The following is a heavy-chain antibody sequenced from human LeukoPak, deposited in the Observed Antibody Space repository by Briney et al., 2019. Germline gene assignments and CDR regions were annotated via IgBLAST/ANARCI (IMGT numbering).Heavy chain of an antibody. J-gene: IGHJ4*02. CDR2: ITGSGSFV. CDR1: GXIFNNYI. D-gene: IGHD6-19*01. V-gene: IGHV3-21*01. Sequence: KTGGSLRLSCAVSGXIFNNYIMNWVRQAPGKGLEWVSSITGSGSFVHYADSVKGRFTISRDNAKNSLFLQMNSLRAEDTAVYYCAKERYSSGWPLDYWGQGTLVTVSS. CDR3: AKERYSSGWPLDY.